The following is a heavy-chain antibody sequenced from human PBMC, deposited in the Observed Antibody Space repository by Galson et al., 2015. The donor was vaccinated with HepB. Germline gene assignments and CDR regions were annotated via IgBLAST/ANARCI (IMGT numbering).Heavy chain of an antibody. J-gene: IGHJ4*02. CDR3: AKDQEVGATTYYFDY. V-gene: IGHV3-30*02. D-gene: IGHD1-26*01. CDR2: IRNDGSNK. CDR1: GFSFSSYG. Sequence: SLRLSCAATGFSFSSYGMHWVRQAPGKGLEWVTFIRNDGSNKYYADSVKGRFTISRDNSKNTLYLQMNSLRAEDTAVYYCAKDQEVGATTYYFDYWGQGTLVTVSS.